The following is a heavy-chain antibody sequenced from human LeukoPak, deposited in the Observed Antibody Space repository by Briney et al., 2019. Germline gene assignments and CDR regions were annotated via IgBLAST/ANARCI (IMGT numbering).Heavy chain of an antibody. CDR2: IYTSGST. CDR3: ARVRGNYGDIDAFDI. J-gene: IGHJ3*02. D-gene: IGHD4-17*01. CDR1: GGSISSYY. V-gene: IGHV4-4*07. Sequence: SETLSLTCTVSGGSISSYYWSWIRQPAGKGLEWIGRIYTSGSTNYNPSLKSRVTMSVDTSKNQFSLKLSSVTAADTAVYYCARVRGNYGDIDAFDIWGQGTMVTVSS.